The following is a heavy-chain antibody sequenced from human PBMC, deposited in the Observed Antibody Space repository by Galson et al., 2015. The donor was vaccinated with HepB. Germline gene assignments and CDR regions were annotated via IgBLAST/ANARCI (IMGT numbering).Heavy chain of an antibody. D-gene: IGHD2-15*01. Sequence: LTCAVYGGSFSGYYWSWIRQPPGKGLEWIGEINHSGSTNYNPSLKSRVTISVDTSKNQFSLKLSSVTAADTAVYYCARAGRFLSTCSGGSCPRILRYGMDVWSQGTTVTVSS. CDR3: ARAGRFLSTCSGGSCPRILRYGMDV. V-gene: IGHV4-34*01. J-gene: IGHJ6*02. CDR2: INHSGST. CDR1: GGSFSGYY.